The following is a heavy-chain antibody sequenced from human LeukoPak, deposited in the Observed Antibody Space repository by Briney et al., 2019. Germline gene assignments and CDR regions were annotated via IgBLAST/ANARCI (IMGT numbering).Heavy chain of an antibody. V-gene: IGHV1-2*02. CDR3: ARAPYSSGSYAFDI. J-gene: IGHJ3*02. D-gene: IGHD6-19*01. Sequence: GASVKVSCKASGYTFTGYYMHWVRQAPGQGLEWMGWINPNSGGTNYAQKFQGRVTMTRDTSISTAYMELSRLRSDDTAVYYCARAPYSSGSYAFDIWGQGTMVTVSS. CDR2: INPNSGGT. CDR1: GYTFTGYY.